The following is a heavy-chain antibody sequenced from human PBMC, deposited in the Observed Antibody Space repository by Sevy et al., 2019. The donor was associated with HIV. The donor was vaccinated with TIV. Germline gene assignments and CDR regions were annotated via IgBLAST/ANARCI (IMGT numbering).Heavy chain of an antibody. CDR1: GFTFSSYS. Sequence: GGSLRLSCAASGFTFSSYSMNWVRQAPGKGLELVSYISSSSSTIYYADSVKGRFTISRDNAKNSLYLQMNSLRDEDSAVYYCARLNYYDSSGYYYSAFDIWGQGTMVTVSS. J-gene: IGHJ3*02. CDR2: ISSSSSTI. D-gene: IGHD3-22*01. V-gene: IGHV3-48*02. CDR3: ARLNYYDSSGYYYSAFDI.